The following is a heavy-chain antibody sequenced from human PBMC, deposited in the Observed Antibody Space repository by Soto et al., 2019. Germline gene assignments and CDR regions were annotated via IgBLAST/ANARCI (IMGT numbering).Heavy chain of an antibody. D-gene: IGHD5-12*01. CDR3: ARLRYSGYPTHFYYGMDV. CDR1: GYTFHNFG. V-gene: IGHV1-18*01. CDR2: ISTYNDYT. J-gene: IGHJ6*02. Sequence: QVHLEQSGIEVKKPGASVKVTCKASGYTFHNFGISWVRQAPGQGLEWMGWISTYNDYTNYAQKFQGRVTMTTDTSTSPASMELRSLRPDDTAVYYCARLRYSGYPTHFYYGMDVWGQGTTVSVSS.